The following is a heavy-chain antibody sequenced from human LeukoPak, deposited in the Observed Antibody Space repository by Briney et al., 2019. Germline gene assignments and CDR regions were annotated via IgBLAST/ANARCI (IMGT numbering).Heavy chain of an antibody. CDR3: ARDGSAFYFDTSGEVDAFDI. Sequence: ASVKVSCKASGYTFTSYDINWVRQATGQGLEWMGWMNPNSGNTDYAQKFQGRVTMTRNTSISTAYMELSSLTSEDTAVYYCARDGSAFYFDTSGEVDAFDIWGQGTMVTVSS. CDR1: GYTFTSYD. J-gene: IGHJ3*02. D-gene: IGHD3-22*01. CDR2: MNPNSGNT. V-gene: IGHV1-8*01.